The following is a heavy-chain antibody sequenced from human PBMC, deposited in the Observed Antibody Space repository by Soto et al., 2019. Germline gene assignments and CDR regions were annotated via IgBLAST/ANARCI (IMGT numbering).Heavy chain of an antibody. CDR2: IKQDGSEK. CDR1: GFTFSSYW. J-gene: IGHJ3*01. Sequence: EVQLVESGGGLVQPGGSLRLSCAASGFTFSSYWMSWVRQAPGKGLEWVANIKQDGSEKYDVDSVKGRFTISRDNAKNSLYRQMSSLIAEDTAVYYCARDSGYQLPGRDACDLWGQGTMVTVSS. V-gene: IGHV3-7*01. CDR3: ARDSGYQLPGRDACDL. D-gene: IGHD2-2*01.